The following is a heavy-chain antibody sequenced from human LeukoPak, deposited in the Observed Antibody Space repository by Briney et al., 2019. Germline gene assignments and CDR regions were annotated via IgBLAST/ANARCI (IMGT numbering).Heavy chain of an antibody. D-gene: IGHD1-20*01. CDR3: ARDNWIEAHYFDY. V-gene: IGHV3-21*01. CDR2: ISTSSNYI. CDR1: GFTFSTYS. Sequence: GGSLRLSCVASGFTFSTYSMNWVRQAPGKGLEWVSFISTSSNYIYYADSVKGRFTISRDNAKNSLYLQMNSLRAEDTAVYYCARDNWIEAHYFDYWGQGTLVTVSS. J-gene: IGHJ4*02.